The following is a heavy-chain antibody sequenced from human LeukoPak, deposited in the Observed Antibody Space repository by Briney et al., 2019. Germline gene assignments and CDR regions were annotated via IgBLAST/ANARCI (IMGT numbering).Heavy chain of an antibody. J-gene: IGHJ6*03. V-gene: IGHV4-39*07. Sequence: PSETLSLTCSVSGGSISSGSYYWSWIRQPPGKGLEWIGEINHSGSTNYNPSLKSRVTISVDTSKNQFSLKLSSVTAADTAVYYCARRLRSVCSGGSCYLYYYMDVWGKGTTVTISS. CDR1: GGSISSGSYY. CDR3: ARRLRSVCSGGSCYLYYYMDV. D-gene: IGHD2-15*01. CDR2: INHSGST.